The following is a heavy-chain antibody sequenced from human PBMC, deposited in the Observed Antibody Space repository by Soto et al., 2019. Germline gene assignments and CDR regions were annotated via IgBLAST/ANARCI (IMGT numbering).Heavy chain of an antibody. Sequence: HPGGSLRLSCAASGFTFSSYAMSWVRQAPGKGLEWVSRISSDGTSTTYADSVKGRFTISRDNAKNTLYLQLNSLRAEDTAVYYCTRVPNCDSSSCYSYFDFWGQGALVTVS. CDR2: ISSDGTST. CDR1: GFTFSSYA. V-gene: IGHV3-74*01. J-gene: IGHJ4*02. D-gene: IGHD2-2*01. CDR3: TRVPNCDSSSCYSYFDF.